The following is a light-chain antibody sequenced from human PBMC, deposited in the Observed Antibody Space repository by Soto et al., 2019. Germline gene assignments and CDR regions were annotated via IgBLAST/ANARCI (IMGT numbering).Light chain of an antibody. CDR1: QSISSW. CDR3: QQANSFPLT. CDR2: AAS. V-gene: IGKV1-12*01. J-gene: IGKJ4*01. Sequence: DIQMTQSPSSVSASVGDRVTITCRASQSISSWLAWYQQKPGKAPKLLIYAASSLQSGVPSRFSGSGSGTDFTLTISSLQAEDFATYYCQQANSFPLTFGGGTKVEIK.